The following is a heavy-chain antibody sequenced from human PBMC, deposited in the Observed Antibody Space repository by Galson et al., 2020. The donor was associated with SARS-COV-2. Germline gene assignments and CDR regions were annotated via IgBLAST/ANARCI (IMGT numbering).Heavy chain of an antibody. D-gene: IGHD3-22*01. V-gene: IGHV3-33*01. CDR2: IWYDGSNK. CDR1: GFTFSSYG. J-gene: IGHJ4*02. Sequence: GGSLRLSCAASGFTFSSYGMHWVRQAPGKGLEWVAVIWYDGSNKYYADSVKGRFTISRDNSKNTLYLQMNSLRAEDTAVYYCARVSGTYYYDSSGYEGEVFDYWGQGTLVTVSS. CDR3: ARVSGTYYYDSSGYEGEVFDY.